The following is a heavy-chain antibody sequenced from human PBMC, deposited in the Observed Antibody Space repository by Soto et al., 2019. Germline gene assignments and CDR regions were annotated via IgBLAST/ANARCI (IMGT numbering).Heavy chain of an antibody. D-gene: IGHD3-9*01. CDR3: ARGWSYDILTGYSY. V-gene: IGHV1-69*13. J-gene: IGHJ4*02. CDR2: ITPIFGTA. Sequence: AVHVSCKASGGSFSNYAISWVRQAPGQGLEWMGGITPIFGTANYAQRFQGRVTITADESTSTAYMELSSLRSEDTAVYYCARGWSYDILTGYSYWGQGTLVTVAS. CDR1: GGSFSNYA.